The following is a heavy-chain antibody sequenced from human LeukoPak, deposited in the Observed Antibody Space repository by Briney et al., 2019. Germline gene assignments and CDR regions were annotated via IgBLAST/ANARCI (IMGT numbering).Heavy chain of an antibody. CDR2: TYYRSKWYN. D-gene: IGHD6-19*01. Sequence: QSQTLSLTCDISGDSVSSNSAAWHWIRQSPSRGLEWLGRTYYRSKWYNDYAVSVKSRITINPDTSKNQFSLQLNSVTPQDTAVYYCVRQYSSGWIYYYGMDVWGQGTTVIVS. CDR1: GDSVSSNSAA. V-gene: IGHV6-1*01. CDR3: VRQYSSGWIYYYGMDV. J-gene: IGHJ6*02.